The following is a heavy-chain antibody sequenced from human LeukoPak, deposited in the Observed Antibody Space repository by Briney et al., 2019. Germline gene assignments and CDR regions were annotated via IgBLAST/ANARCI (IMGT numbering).Heavy chain of an antibody. CDR3: ARRGLPYYYYGMEV. Sequence: GGSLRLSCVASGFTFSSYSMSWVRQAPGKGLEWVSLISGSSDYIHYADSVKGRFTISRDNAKNSLYLQMNSLRAEDTAVYYCARRGLPYYYYGMEVWGQGTTVTVSS. J-gene: IGHJ6*02. V-gene: IGHV3-21*04. D-gene: IGHD1-26*01. CDR2: ISGSSDYI. CDR1: GFTFSSYS.